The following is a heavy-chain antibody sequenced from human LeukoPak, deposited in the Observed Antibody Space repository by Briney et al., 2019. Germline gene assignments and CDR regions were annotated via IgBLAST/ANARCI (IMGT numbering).Heavy chain of an antibody. V-gene: IGHV3-30*18. CDR1: GFRFSSYG. D-gene: IGHD6-13*01. CDR3: AKDGSITAAGGFDP. J-gene: IGHJ5*02. Sequence: PGRSLRLSCAASGFRFSSYGMHWVRQAPGKGLEWVADISYDGSNKYYADSVKGRFTISRDKSKNTLDLQMNSLRAEDTAVYYCAKDGSITAAGGFDPWGQGTLVTVSS. CDR2: ISYDGSNK.